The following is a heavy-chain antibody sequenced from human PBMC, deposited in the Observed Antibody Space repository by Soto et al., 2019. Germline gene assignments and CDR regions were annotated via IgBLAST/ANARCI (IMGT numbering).Heavy chain of an antibody. CDR1: DGSFSGYY. CDR3: ARVSGIYYYGMDV. Sequence: PSETLSLTCAVYDGSFSGYYCSWIRQPPGKGLEWIGEINHSGSTNYNPSHKSRVTISVDTSKNQFSLKLSSVTAADTAVYYCARVSGIYYYGMDVWGQGTTVT. J-gene: IGHJ6*02. CDR2: INHSGST. V-gene: IGHV4-34*01. D-gene: IGHD3-10*01.